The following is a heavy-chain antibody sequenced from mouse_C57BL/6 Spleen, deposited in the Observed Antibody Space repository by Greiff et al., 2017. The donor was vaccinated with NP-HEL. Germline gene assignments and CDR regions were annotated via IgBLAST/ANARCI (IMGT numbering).Heavy chain of an antibody. D-gene: IGHD1-1*01. CDR3: ARRGANYYGSSYGYFDV. V-gene: IGHV1-52*01. Sequence: QVQLQQPGAELVRPGSSVKLSCKASGYTFTSYWMHWVKQRPIQGLEWIGNIDPSDSETHYNQKFKDKATLTVDKSSSTAYMQLSSLTSEDSAVYYCARRGANYYGSSYGYFDVWGTGTTVTVSS. CDR1: GYTFTSYW. CDR2: IDPSDSET. J-gene: IGHJ1*03.